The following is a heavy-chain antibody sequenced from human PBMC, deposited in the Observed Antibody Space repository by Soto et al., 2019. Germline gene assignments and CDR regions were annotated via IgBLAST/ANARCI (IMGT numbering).Heavy chain of an antibody. D-gene: IGHD3-22*01. CDR3: ARLTWVTMIVVVKSYWYFDL. V-gene: IGHV1-69*01. CDR1: GGTFSSYA. Sequence: QVQLVQSGAEVKKPGSSVKVSCKASGGTFSSYAISWVRQAPGQGLEWMGGIIPIFGTANYAQKFQGRVTITADESTSTADMELSSLRSEDTAVYYCARLTWVTMIVVVKSYWYFDLWGRGTLVTVSS. CDR2: IIPIFGTA. J-gene: IGHJ2*01.